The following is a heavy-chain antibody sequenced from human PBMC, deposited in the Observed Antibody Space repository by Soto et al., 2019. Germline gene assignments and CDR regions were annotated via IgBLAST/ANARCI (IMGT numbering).Heavy chain of an antibody. V-gene: IGHV4-59*01. CDR1: GGSISSYY. Sequence: SETLSLTCTVSGGSISSYYWSWIRQPPGKGPEWIGYIYYSGSTNYNPSLKSRVTISVDTSKNQFSLKLSSVTAADTAVYYCASYDSSGFRFDYWVQGTLVTVSA. CDR3: ASYDSSGFRFDY. D-gene: IGHD3-22*01. CDR2: IYYSGST. J-gene: IGHJ4*02.